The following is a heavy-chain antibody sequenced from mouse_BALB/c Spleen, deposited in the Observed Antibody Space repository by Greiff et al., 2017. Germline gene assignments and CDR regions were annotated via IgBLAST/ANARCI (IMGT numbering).Heavy chain of an antibody. CDR1: GFNIKDYY. CDR3: AREADYAMDY. V-gene: IGHV14-1*02. J-gene: IGHJ4*01. CDR2: IDPENGNT. Sequence: VQLQQSGAELVRPGALVKLSCKASGFNIKDYYMHWVKQRPEQGLEWIGWIDPENGNTIYDPKFQGKASITADTSSNTAYLQLSSLTSEDTAVYYCAREADYAMDYWGQGTAVTGSS.